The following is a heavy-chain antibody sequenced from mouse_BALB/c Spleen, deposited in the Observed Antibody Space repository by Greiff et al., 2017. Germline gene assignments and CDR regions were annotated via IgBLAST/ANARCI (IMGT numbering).Heavy chain of an antibody. CDR2: INPGSSTI. CDR1: GFDFSRYW. J-gene: IGHJ4*01. CDR3: ARLTGTGGYAMDY. V-gene: IGHV4-2*02. D-gene: IGHD4-1*01. Sequence: EVQLQESGGGLVQPGGSLNLSCAASGFDFSRYWMSWARQAPGKGQEWIGEINPGSSTINYTPSLKDKFIISRDNAKNTLYLQMSKVRSEDTALYYCARLTGTGGYAMDYWGQGTSVTVSS.